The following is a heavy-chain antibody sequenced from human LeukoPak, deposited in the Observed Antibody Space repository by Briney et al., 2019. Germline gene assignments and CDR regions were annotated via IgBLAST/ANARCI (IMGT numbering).Heavy chain of an antibody. CDR1: GGSISSSNW. J-gene: IGHJ4*02. D-gene: IGHD2-21*02. CDR2: INHSGST. V-gene: IGHV4-4*02. Sequence: SETLSLTCAVSGGSISSSNWWSWVRQPPGKGLEWIGEINHSGSTNYNPSLKSRVTISVDTSKNQFSLKLSSVTAADTAVYYCARGPPYIVVVTAIGFFDYWGQGTLVTVSS. CDR3: ARGPPYIVVVTAIGFFDY.